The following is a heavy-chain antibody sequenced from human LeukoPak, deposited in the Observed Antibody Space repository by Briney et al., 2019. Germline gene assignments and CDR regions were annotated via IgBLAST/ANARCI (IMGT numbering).Heavy chain of an antibody. J-gene: IGHJ6*02. CDR1: GGSITDTSYY. CDR2: IYHSGYT. D-gene: IGHD4-17*01. CDR3: ARGTVTTGYYYYGMDV. V-gene: IGHV4-39*07. Sequence: PSETLSLTCTVSGGSITDTSYYWGWIRLSPGKGLEWIASIYHSGYTYYNPSLKSRVTISVDTSKNQFSLKLSSVTAADTAVYYCARGTVTTGYYYYGMDVWGQGTTVTVSS.